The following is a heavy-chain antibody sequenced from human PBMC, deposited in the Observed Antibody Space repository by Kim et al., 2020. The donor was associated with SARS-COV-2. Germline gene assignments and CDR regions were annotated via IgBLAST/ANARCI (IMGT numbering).Heavy chain of an antibody. J-gene: IGHJ4*02. D-gene: IGHD2-2*01. V-gene: IGHV1-2*02. CDR1: GYTFTGYY. Sequence: ASVKVSCKASGYTFTGYYMHWVRQAPGQGLEWMGWINPNSGGTNYAQKFQGRVTMTRDTSISTAYMELSRLRSDDTAVYYCAREDLPAATPFDYWGQGTLVTVSS. CDR3: AREDLPAATPFDY. CDR2: INPNSGGT.